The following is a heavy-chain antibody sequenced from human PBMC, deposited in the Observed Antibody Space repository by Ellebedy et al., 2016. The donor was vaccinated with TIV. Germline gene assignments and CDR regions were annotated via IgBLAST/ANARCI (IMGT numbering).Heavy chain of an antibody. Sequence: SETLSLTCTVSGASITSTSFFWAWIRQPPGKGLEWIGSLSFSGTTFYNPSVRSRVTISADTSKNSFSLELTSVTAADTALYYCARGLWYFDVSTGFYDYWGQGTQVTVSS. CDR1: GASITSTSFF. V-gene: IGHV4-39*07. D-gene: IGHD3-9*01. J-gene: IGHJ4*02. CDR3: ARGLWYFDVSTGFYDY. CDR2: LSFSGTT.